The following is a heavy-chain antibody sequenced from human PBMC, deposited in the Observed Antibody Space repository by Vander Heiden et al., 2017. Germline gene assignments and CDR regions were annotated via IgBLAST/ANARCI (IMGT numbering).Heavy chain of an antibody. CDR2: IFYGGDT. V-gene: IGHV4-39*01. J-gene: IGHJ4*02. CDR3: ARHRQLVTFDY. D-gene: IGHD6-13*01. CDR1: GASISSTGYY. Sequence: QLPLQESGPGLVKPSETLSLTCTVSGASISSTGYYWGWIRQPPGKGLEWIGSIFYGGDTFYNPSLKSRVSLSVDTFKNQFSLKVNSVTAAETAVYYCARHRQLVTFDYWGQGALVTVYS.